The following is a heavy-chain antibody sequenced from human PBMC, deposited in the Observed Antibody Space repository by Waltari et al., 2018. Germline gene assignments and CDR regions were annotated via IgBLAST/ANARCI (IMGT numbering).Heavy chain of an antibody. CDR1: GFTFSSYW. CDR3: AREGTGRAGFDY. Sequence: EVHLVESGGGLVQPGGSLRLSCAASGFTFSSYWMTWVRQAPGKGLEWVANIKHGGNEKNYVDSVKGRFTIARDNAKNSLYLQMNSLRAEDTAVYYCAREGTGRAGFDYWGQGTLVTVSS. D-gene: IGHD1-1*01. V-gene: IGHV3-7*01. CDR2: IKHGGNEK. J-gene: IGHJ4*02.